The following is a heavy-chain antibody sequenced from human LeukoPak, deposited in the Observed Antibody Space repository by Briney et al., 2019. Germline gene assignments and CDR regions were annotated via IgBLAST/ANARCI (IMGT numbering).Heavy chain of an antibody. D-gene: IGHD3-22*01. CDR1: GYTFTTYN. V-gene: IGHV1-69*06. Sequence: SVKVSCKASGYTFTTYNINWVRQAPGQGLEWMGGIIPIFGTANYAQKFQGRVTITADKSTSTAYMELSSLRSEDTAVYYCARDYYYDSSGYQMLGYWGQGTLVTVSS. CDR2: IIPIFGTA. CDR3: ARDYYYDSSGYQMLGY. J-gene: IGHJ4*02.